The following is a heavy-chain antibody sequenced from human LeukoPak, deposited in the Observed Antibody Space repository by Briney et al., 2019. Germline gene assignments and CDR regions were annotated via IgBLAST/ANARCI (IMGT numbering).Heavy chain of an antibody. CDR1: GFTFSGYS. V-gene: IGHV3-21*01. J-gene: IGHJ4*02. CDR3: ARGRYSSGWPLDY. D-gene: IGHD6-19*01. CDR2: ISSSSSYI. Sequence: GGSLRLSCAASGFTFSGYSMNWVRQAPGKGLEWVSSISSSSSYIYYADSVKGRFTISRDNAKNSLYLQMNSLRAEDTAVYYCARGRYSSGWPLDYWGQGTLVTVSS.